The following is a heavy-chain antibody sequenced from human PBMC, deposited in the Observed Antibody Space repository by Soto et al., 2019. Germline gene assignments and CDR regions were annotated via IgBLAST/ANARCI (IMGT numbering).Heavy chain of an antibody. Sequence: EVQLLESGGGLVQPGGSLRLSCAASGFTFSSYAMSWVRQAPGKGLEWVSAISGSGGSTYYADSVQGRFTISRDNSKNTLYLQMNSLRAEDTAVYYCAKAWLSGYDARSVDYWVQGTLVTVSA. CDR2: ISGSGGST. V-gene: IGHV3-23*01. J-gene: IGHJ4*02. D-gene: IGHD5-12*01. CDR1: GFTFSSYA. CDR3: AKAWLSGYDARSVDY.